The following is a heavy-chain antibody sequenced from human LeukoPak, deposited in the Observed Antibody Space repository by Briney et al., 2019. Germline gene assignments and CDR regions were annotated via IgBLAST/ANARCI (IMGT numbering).Heavy chain of an antibody. Sequence: SETLSLTCAVYGGSFSGYYWSWLRQPPGKGLEWIGEINHSGSTNYNPSLKSRVTISVNTSKNQFSLKLSSVTAADTAVYYCARAWAKSYYYGSGRIDYWGQGTLVTVSS. CDR3: ARAWAKSYYYGSGRIDY. CDR2: INHSGST. D-gene: IGHD3-10*01. V-gene: IGHV4-34*01. J-gene: IGHJ4*02. CDR1: GGSFSGYY.